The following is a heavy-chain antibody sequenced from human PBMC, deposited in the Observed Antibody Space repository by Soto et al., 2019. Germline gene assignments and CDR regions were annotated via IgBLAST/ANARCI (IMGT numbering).Heavy chain of an antibody. CDR2: IYHSGST. CDR3: ARDHHDYDANWFDP. CDR1: GGSISSGGYS. V-gene: IGHV4-30-2*01. Sequence: QLQLQESGSGLVKPSQTLSLTCAVSGGSISSGGYSWSWIRQPPGKGLEWIGYIYHSGSTYYNPSLKSRVTISVDRSKNQFSLKLSSVTAADTAVYYCARDHHDYDANWFDPWGQGTLVTVSS. D-gene: IGHD4-17*01. J-gene: IGHJ5*02.